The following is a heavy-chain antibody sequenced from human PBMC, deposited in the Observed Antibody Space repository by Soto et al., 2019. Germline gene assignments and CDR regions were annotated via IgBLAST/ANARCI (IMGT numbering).Heavy chain of an antibody. CDR3: ARGRSGYYGFDY. Sequence: EVQLVESGGGLVQFGGSLRLSCAASGFTVSSYWMHWVRQVPGKGLVCVSRIKGDGTNTGYADSVKGRFTISRDNVKNTLYLQMNSLRAEDTAVYYCARGRSGYYGFDYWGQGTLVTVSS. CDR2: IKGDGTNT. D-gene: IGHD3-10*01. CDR1: GFTVSSYW. J-gene: IGHJ4*02. V-gene: IGHV3-74*01.